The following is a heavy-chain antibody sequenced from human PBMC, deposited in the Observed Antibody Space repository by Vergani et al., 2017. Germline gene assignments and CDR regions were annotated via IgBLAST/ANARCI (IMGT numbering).Heavy chain of an antibody. CDR2: IDDKGKS. Sequence: VQLQQWGAGLLKTSETLSLTCAVSGAAFNSYYWTWIRQSPGRGLDWIGEIDDKGKSICNPTLKSRVTMSVDNSKRQFSLNVTSVTAADSAMYYCVRRYFWVCPRTFDFWGAGTPVTVSS. V-gene: IGHV4-34*01. J-gene: IGHJ3*01. CDR3: VRRYFWVCPRTFDF. CDR1: GAAFNSYY. D-gene: IGHD3-3*01.